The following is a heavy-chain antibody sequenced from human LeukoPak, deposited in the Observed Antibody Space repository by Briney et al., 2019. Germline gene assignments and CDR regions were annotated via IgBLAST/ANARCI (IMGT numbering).Heavy chain of an antibody. D-gene: IGHD3-9*01. CDR1: GGSISSGSYY. Sequence: SETLSLTCTVSGGSISSGSYYWNRIRQPPGKGLEWIGYIHHSGTTNYNPSLISRVTLSLDTSKNQFSLKLSSVTAADTAVYYCTRFEWGENWFDPWGQGTLVTVSS. J-gene: IGHJ5*02. CDR2: IHHSGTT. V-gene: IGHV4-61*01. CDR3: TRFEWGENWFDP.